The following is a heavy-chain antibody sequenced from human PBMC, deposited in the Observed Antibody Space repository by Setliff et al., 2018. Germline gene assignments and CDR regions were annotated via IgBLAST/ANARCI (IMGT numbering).Heavy chain of an antibody. Sequence: GGSLRLSCAASGFNFMNYGMNWVRQAPGEGLEWVSYISSISSSTIYYADSVKGRFTVSRDNAKNSLYLQMNSLRAEDTAVYYCVPGIATAGKVSWGQGTLVTVS. CDR3: VPGIATAGKVS. D-gene: IGHD6-13*01. J-gene: IGHJ5*02. CDR1: GFNFMNYG. V-gene: IGHV3-48*01. CDR2: ISSISSSTI.